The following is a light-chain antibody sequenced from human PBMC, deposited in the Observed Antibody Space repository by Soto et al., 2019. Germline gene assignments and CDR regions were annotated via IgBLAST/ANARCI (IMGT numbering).Light chain of an antibody. J-gene: IGKJ5*01. Sequence: DIQLTQSPSFLSASVGDRVTITCRASQGISSYLAWYQQKPGKAPKLLIYAASTLQSGVPSRFSGSGSGTEFTLTISSLQPEDFATYYCQQLYSYTPITFGQGTRLEIK. CDR1: QGISSY. V-gene: IGKV1-9*01. CDR3: QQLYSYTPIT. CDR2: AAS.